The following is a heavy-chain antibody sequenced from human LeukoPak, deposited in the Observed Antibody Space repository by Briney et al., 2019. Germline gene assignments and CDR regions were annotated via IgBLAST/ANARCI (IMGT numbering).Heavy chain of an antibody. CDR2: IIPKFDMA. J-gene: IGHJ4*02. CDR1: GDTFSSYA. D-gene: IGHD1-26*01. CDR3: ARIVTHDDHGDH. Sequence: SVKVSCKASGDTFSSYAIDWVRQAPGQGLEWMGGIIPKFDMASYAEEFQDRITITADESTSTAYMELSSLRSDDTAVYYCARIVTHDDHGDHWGQGTPVTVSS. V-gene: IGHV1-69*13.